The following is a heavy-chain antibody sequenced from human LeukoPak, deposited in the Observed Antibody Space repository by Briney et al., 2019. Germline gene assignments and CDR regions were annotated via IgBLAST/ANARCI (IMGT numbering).Heavy chain of an antibody. J-gene: IGHJ5*02. CDR1: GGSFSGYY. Sequence: SETLSLTCAVYGGSFSGYYWSWIRQPPGKGLEWIGEINHSGSTNYNPSLKSRVTISVDTSKNQFSLKLSSVTAADTAVYYCARARGPITMVRGVITTVHNWFNPWGQGTLVTVSS. CDR2: INHSGST. D-gene: IGHD3-10*01. V-gene: IGHV4-34*01. CDR3: ARARGPITMVRGVITTVHNWFNP.